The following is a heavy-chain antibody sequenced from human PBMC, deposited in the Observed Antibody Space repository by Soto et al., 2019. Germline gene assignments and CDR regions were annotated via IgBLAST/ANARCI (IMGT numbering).Heavy chain of an antibody. Sequence: QVQLVESGGGLVKPGGSPRLSCAASGFTFSDYYMSWIRQAPGKGLEWVSYSSSSSSYTNYADSVKGRFTISRDNAKNSLFLQMNSLRAEDTAVYYCARDSRELAKRAIDYWGQGTLVTVSS. CDR3: ARDSRELAKRAIDY. CDR2: SSSSSSYT. V-gene: IGHV3-11*05. J-gene: IGHJ4*02. CDR1: GFTFSDYY. D-gene: IGHD3-10*01.